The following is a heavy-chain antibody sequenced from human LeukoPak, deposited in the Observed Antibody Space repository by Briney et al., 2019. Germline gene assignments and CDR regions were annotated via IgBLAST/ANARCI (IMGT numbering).Heavy chain of an antibody. J-gene: IGHJ3*02. D-gene: IGHD3-22*01. Sequence: SETLSLTCAVYGGSFSGYYWSWIRQPPGEGLEWIGEINHSGSTNYNPSLKSRVTISVDTSKNQFSLKLSSVTAADTAVYYCAKRRITMIVVVINNGAFDIWGQGTMVTVSS. V-gene: IGHV4-34*01. CDR2: INHSGST. CDR3: AKRRITMIVVVINNGAFDI. CDR1: GGSFSGYY.